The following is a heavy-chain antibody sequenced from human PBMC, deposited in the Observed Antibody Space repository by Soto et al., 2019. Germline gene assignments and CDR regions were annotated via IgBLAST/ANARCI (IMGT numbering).Heavy chain of an antibody. CDR1: GGSINSGDYY. Sequence: SETLSLTCTVSGGSINSGDYYWTWVRQPPGKGLEWIGYIYYDGNSQHNPSLKSRVTMSIDTSKNQFSLNLSSVTAADTAVYYCARDRRWLPRGPDNWLDLWGQGTQVTVSS. D-gene: IGHD5-12*01. CDR2: IYYDGNS. CDR3: ARDRRWLPRGPDNWLDL. J-gene: IGHJ5*02. V-gene: IGHV4-30-4*01.